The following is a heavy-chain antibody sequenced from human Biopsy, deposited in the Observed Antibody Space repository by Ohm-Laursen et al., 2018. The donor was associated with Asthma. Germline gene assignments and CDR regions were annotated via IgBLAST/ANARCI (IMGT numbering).Heavy chain of an antibody. CDR3: AKRRGYSDFNDFDY. D-gene: IGHD4-11*01. Sequence: SLRLSCAASGFTFSRYTIHWVRQAPGKGLEWVAVISHDGQTQHYAESVKGRFALSRDNSQNTLYLQMISLRTDDTAVYYCAKRRGYSDFNDFDYWGHGTLVTVSS. CDR2: ISHDGQTQ. CDR1: GFTFSRYT. J-gene: IGHJ4*01. V-gene: IGHV3-30*18.